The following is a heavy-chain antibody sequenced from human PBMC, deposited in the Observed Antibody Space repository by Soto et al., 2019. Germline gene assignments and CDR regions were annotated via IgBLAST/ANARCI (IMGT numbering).Heavy chain of an antibody. CDR1: GYTFTSYD. Sequence: ASVKVSCKASGYTFTSYDINWVRQATGQGLEWMGWMNPNSGNTGYAQKFQGRVTMTRNTSISTAYMELSSLRSEDTAVYYCARIGQLPRLGYYYYHMDVWGKGTTVTVSS. J-gene: IGHJ6*03. D-gene: IGHD6-6*01. CDR3: ARIGQLPRLGYYYYHMDV. V-gene: IGHV1-8*01. CDR2: MNPNSGNT.